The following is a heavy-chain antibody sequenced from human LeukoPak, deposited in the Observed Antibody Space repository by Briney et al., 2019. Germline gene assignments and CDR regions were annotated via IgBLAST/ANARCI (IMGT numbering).Heavy chain of an antibody. CDR1: GGSISSYY. Sequence: SETLSLTCTVSGGSISSYYWSWIRQPPGKGLEWIGYIYYSGSTNYNPSLKSRVTISVDTSKNQFSLKPSSVTAADTAVYYCARRGDRQQLVAFDYWGQGTLVTVSS. D-gene: IGHD6-13*01. V-gene: IGHV4-59*08. CDR3: ARRGDRQQLVAFDY. CDR2: IYYSGST. J-gene: IGHJ4*02.